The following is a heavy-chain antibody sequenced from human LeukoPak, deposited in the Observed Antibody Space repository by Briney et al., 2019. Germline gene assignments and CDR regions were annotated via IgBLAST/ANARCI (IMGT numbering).Heavy chain of an antibody. Sequence: PGGSLRLSCAASGFXFSNAWISWVRQAPGKGLEWVGRIKSKTDGGTTDYAAPVKGRFTISRDDSKNTLYLQMNSLKTEDTAVYYCTTGMAPEPFDYWGQGTLVTVSS. CDR2: IKSKTDGGTT. CDR3: TTGMAPEPFDY. V-gene: IGHV3-15*01. D-gene: IGHD1-14*01. CDR1: GFXFSNAW. J-gene: IGHJ4*02.